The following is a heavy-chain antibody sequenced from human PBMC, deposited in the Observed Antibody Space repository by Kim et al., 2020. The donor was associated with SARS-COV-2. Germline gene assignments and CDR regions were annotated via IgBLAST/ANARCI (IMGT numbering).Heavy chain of an antibody. J-gene: IGHJ2*01. CDR2: IYPGDSDT. Sequence: GESLKISCKASGYTFTSYWIAWVRQMPGKGLEWMGIIYPGDSDTRYSPSFQGQVTISADKSISTAYLQWSSLKASDTAMYYCARSPVYYGSGSYFDLWGRGTLGTVFS. V-gene: IGHV5-51*01. D-gene: IGHD3-10*01. CDR1: GYTFTSYW. CDR3: ARSPVYYGSGSYFDL.